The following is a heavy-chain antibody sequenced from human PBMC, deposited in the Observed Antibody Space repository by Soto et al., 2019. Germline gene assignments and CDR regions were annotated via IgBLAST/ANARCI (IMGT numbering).Heavy chain of an antibody. CDR3: ARGKYSWDY. J-gene: IGHJ4*02. CDR1: GFTFSSYA. V-gene: IGHV3-30-3*01. D-gene: IGHD5-12*01. CDR2: ISYDGSNK. Sequence: QVQLVESGGGVVQPGRSLRLSCAASGFTFSSYAMHWVRQAPGKGLEWVAVISYDGSNKYYADSVKGRFTISRDNSKNTLYLQMNSLRAEDMAVYYCARGKYSWDYWGQGTLVTVSS.